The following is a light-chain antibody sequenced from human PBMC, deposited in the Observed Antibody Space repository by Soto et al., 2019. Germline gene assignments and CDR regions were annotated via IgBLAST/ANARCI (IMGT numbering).Light chain of an antibody. V-gene: IGLV2-23*01. CDR3: CAYAGSSIWV. CDR2: EGS. J-gene: IGLJ3*02. CDR1: SSDVGSYNL. Sequence: QSALTQPASVSGSPGQSITISCTGTSSDVGSYNLVSWYQQHPGKAPKLMIFEGSKRPSGVSNRFSGSRSGNTASLTISGLQGEDEADYYCCAYAGSSIWVFGGGTKVTVL.